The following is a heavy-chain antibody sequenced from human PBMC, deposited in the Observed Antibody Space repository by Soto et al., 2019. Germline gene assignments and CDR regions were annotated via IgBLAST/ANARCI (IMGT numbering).Heavy chain of an antibody. CDR2: IIPILGIA. J-gene: IGHJ6*02. V-gene: IGHV1-69*08. D-gene: IGHD6-13*01. CDR3: ARDRRIAAAGTVNYGMDV. Sequence: QVQLVQSGAEVKKPGSSVKVSCKASGGTFSSYTISWARQAPGQGLEWMGRIIPILGIANYAQKFQGRVTITADKSTSTAYMELSSLRSEDTAVYYCARDRRIAAAGTVNYGMDVWGQGTTVTVSS. CDR1: GGTFSSYT.